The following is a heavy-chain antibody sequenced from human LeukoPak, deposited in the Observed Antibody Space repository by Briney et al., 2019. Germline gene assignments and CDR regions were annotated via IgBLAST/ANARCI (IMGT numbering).Heavy chain of an antibody. CDR2: ISYDGSNK. V-gene: IGHV3-30*18. Sequence: GGSLRLSCAASGFTFSSYGMHWVRQAPGNGLERVAVISYDGSNKYYADSVKGRFTISRDNSKNTLYLQMNGLRAEDTAVYYCAKEHRSYSSSWRHDYWGQGTLVTVSS. CDR1: GFTFSSYG. D-gene: IGHD6-13*01. J-gene: IGHJ4*02. CDR3: AKEHRSYSSSWRHDY.